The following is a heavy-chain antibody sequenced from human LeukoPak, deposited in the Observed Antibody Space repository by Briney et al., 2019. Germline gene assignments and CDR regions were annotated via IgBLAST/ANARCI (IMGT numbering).Heavy chain of an antibody. V-gene: IGHV1-18*01. CDR2: ISAYNGNT. CDR1: GYTFTSYG. D-gene: IGHD5-24*01. J-gene: IGHJ4*02. CDR3: AKLDRDGYIQPYYFDY. Sequence: GASVKVSCKASGYTFTSYGISWVRQAPGQGLEWMGWISAYNGNTKYAQKLQGRVTMTTGTSTTTAYMELRGLRSDDTAVYYCAKLDRDGYIQPYYFDYWGQGTLVTVSS.